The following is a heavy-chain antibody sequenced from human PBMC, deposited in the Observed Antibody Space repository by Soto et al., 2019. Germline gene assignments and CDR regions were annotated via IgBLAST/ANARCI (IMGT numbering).Heavy chain of an antibody. J-gene: IGHJ4*02. CDR3: AREREYYYDSSGYYPIRYFDY. CDR1: GGSISSGDYY. V-gene: IGHV4-30-4*01. Sequence: QVQLQESGPGLVKPSQTLSLTCTVSGGSISSGDYYWSWIRQPPGKGLVWIGYIYYSGSTYYNPSLKSRVTISVDTSKNQFSLKLSSVTAADTAVYYCAREREYYYDSSGYYPIRYFDYWGQGTLVTVSS. CDR2: IYYSGST. D-gene: IGHD3-22*01.